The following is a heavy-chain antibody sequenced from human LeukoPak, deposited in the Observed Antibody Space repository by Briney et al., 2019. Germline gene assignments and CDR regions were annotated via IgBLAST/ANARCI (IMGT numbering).Heavy chain of an antibody. CDR1: GGSFSGYY. D-gene: IGHD5-12*01. Sequence: SETLSLTCAVFGGSFSGYYWSWIRQPPGKGLEWIGEIDHSGSTNYNPSLKSRVTISADTSKNQFSLKLSSVTAADTAVYYCARAEVATLYYFDYWGQGTLVTVSS. CDR3: ARAEVATLYYFDY. CDR2: IDHSGST. J-gene: IGHJ4*02. V-gene: IGHV4-34*01.